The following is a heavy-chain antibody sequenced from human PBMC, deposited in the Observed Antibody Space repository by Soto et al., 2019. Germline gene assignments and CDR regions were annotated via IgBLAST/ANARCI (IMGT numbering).Heavy chain of an antibody. CDR2: INHSGIP. CDR1: GRSFSGYQ. J-gene: IGHJ4*02. V-gene: IGHV4-34*01. Sequence: QVQLQQWGAGLLKPSETLSLTCAVYGRSFSGYQWFWIRQPPGQGLEWIGEINHSGIPNYNSSLDSRVTSSIDTSKNQFSLKLSPVTAGDPAVYYGARGWLAAFDYWGQGTLVTVSS. D-gene: IGHD6-19*01. CDR3: ARGWLAAFDY.